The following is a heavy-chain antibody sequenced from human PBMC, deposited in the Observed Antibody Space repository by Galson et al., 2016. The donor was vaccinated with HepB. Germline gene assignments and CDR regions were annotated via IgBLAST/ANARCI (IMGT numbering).Heavy chain of an antibody. CDR1: GGSISSYY. CDR3: AREDYDGNGLDY. D-gene: IGHD4-23*01. J-gene: IGHJ4*02. V-gene: IGHV4-59*01. Sequence: LSLTCTVSGGSISSYYWTWIRQPPGKGLEWIGYIYYSGAPNYNPSLKSRVTISVDTSKNQFSLKLSSVTAADTAVYYCAREDYDGNGLDYWGQGTLVTVSS. CDR2: IYYSGAP.